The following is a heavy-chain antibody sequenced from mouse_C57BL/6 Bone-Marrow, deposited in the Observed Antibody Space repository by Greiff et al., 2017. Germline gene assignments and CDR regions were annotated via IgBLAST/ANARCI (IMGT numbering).Heavy chain of an antibody. CDR3: AREGYYYGSSPYWYCDV. CDR1: GYTFTDYY. J-gene: IGHJ1*03. D-gene: IGHD1-1*01. CDR2: IYPGSGNT. Sequence: VQLQESGAELVRPGASVKLSCKASGYTFTDYYINWVKQRPGQGLEWIARIYPGSGNTYYNEKFKGKATLTAEKSSSTAYMQLSSLTSEDSAVYFCAREGYYYGSSPYWYCDVWGTGTTVTVSS. V-gene: IGHV1-76*01.